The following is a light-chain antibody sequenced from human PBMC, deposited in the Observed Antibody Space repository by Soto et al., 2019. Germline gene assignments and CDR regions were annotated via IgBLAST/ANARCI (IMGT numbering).Light chain of an antibody. V-gene: IGLV4-69*01. CDR1: SGHSSYA. J-gene: IGLJ2*01. CDR3: QTWDTGNVG. Sequence: QAVVTQSPSASASLGASVKLTCTLSSGHSSYAIAWHQQQPEKGPQYLMRLNSDGSHTKGDGIPDRFSGSSFGAERYLTISSLQSEDEADYYCQTWDTGNVGFGGGTKLTVL. CDR2: LNSDGSH.